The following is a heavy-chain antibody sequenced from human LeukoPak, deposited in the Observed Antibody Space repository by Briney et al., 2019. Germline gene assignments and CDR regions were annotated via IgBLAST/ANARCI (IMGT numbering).Heavy chain of an antibody. CDR1: GGSFSGYY. Sequence: SETLSLTCAVYGGSFSGYYWSWIRQPPGKGLEWIGEINHSGSTNYNPSLKSRVTISVDTSKNQFSLKLSSVTAADTAVYYCARGSDYGDYRRWFDPWGQGTLVTVSS. J-gene: IGHJ5*02. V-gene: IGHV4-34*01. D-gene: IGHD4-17*01. CDR3: ARGSDYGDYRRWFDP. CDR2: INHSGST.